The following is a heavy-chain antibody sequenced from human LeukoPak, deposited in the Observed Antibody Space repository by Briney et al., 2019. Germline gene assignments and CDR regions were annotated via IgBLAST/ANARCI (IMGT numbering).Heavy chain of an antibody. V-gene: IGHV1-2*02. J-gene: IGHJ5*02. Sequence: ASVKVSCKASGYTFTSYAMNWVRQAPGQGLEWMGWINPNTGGTNYEENFQGRVTLTRDTSITTAYMELSGLTHDDTAVYYCARGGLTYYYGSGSYRFDPWGQGTLVTVSS. CDR3: ARGGLTYYYGSGSYRFDP. D-gene: IGHD3-10*01. CDR1: GYTFTSYA. CDR2: INPNTGGT.